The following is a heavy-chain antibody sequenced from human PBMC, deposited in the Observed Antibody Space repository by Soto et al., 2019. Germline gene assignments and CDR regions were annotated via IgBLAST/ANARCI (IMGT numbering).Heavy chain of an antibody. CDR3: AKGATVTTHYQYYGIDV. CDR1: GFTFDDFA. J-gene: IGHJ6*02. D-gene: IGHD4-17*01. V-gene: IGHV3-43D*04. CDR2: VNWDGDTT. Sequence: GGSLRLSCAASGFTFDDFAMCWVRQVPGKGLEWISLVNWDGDTTFYADSVKGRFIISRDNSKNSVYLQMNSLRSDDSAIYYCAKGATVTTHYQYYGIDVWGRGTTVTVS.